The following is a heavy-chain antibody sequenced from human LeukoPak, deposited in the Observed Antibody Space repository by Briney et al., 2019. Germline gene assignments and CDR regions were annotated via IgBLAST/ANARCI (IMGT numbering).Heavy chain of an antibody. D-gene: IGHD1-26*01. V-gene: IGHV1-2*02. CDR3: ARVVGAPARGWFDP. J-gene: IGHJ5*02. CDR2: INPNSGGT. Sequence: ASVKVSCKASGYTFTGYYMHWVRQAPGQGLEWMGWINPNSGGTNYAQRFQGRVTMTRDTSISTAYMELSRLRSDDTAVYYCARVVGAPARGWFDPWGQGTLVTVSS. CDR1: GYTFTGYY.